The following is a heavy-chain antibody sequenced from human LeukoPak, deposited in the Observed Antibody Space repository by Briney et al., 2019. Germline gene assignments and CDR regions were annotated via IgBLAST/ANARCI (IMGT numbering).Heavy chain of an antibody. V-gene: IGHV1-8*03. Sequence: ALVKVSCKAPGYTFTSYDINWVRQATGQGLEWMGWMNPNSGNTGYAQKFQGRVTITRNTSISTAYMELSSLRSEDTAVYYCARARHCSSTSCLYYFDYWGQGTLVTVSS. CDR1: GYTFTSYD. CDR2: MNPNSGNT. CDR3: ARARHCSSTSCLYYFDY. J-gene: IGHJ4*02. D-gene: IGHD2-2*01.